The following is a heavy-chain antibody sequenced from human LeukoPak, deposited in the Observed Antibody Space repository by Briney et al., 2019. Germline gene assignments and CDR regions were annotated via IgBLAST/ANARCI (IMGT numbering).Heavy chain of an antibody. CDR1: GFTFSSYN. V-gene: IGHV3-21*01. CDR3: ASGVNYFDY. Sequence: GGSLSLSCAASGFTFSSYNMKWVRQAPGRGLEWVSSISSRSSYIFYADSVKRRFTISRDNAKKSLYLQMNSLRAEDTAVYYCASGVNYFDYYGQGALVTVSS. CDR2: ISSRSSYI. D-gene: IGHD3-3*01. J-gene: IGHJ4*02.